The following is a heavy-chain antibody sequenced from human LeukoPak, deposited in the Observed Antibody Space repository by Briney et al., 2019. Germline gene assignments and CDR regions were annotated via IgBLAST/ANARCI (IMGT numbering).Heavy chain of an antibody. D-gene: IGHD2-2*02. CDR2: INHSGST. CDR1: GGSFSGYY. V-gene: IGHV4-34*01. CDR3: ARGSNTAKIDY. Sequence: SETLSLTCAVYGGSFSGYYWSWICQPPGKGLEWIGEINHSGSTNYNPSLKSRVTISVDTSKNQFSLKLSSVPAADTAVYYCARGSNTAKIDYWGQGTLVTVSS. J-gene: IGHJ4*02.